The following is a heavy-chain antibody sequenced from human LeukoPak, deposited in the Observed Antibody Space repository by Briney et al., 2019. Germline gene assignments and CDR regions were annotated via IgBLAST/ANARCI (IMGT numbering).Heavy chain of an antibody. CDR1: DGSISSYY. J-gene: IGHJ3*02. Sequence: PSETLSLTCTVSDGSISSYYWSWIRQPPGKGLEWIGYIYYSGSTNYNPSLKSRVTISVGTSKNQFSLKLSSVTAADTAVYYCARVPSEGDAFDIWGQGTMVTVSS. CDR2: IYYSGST. D-gene: IGHD3-10*01. CDR3: ARVPSEGDAFDI. V-gene: IGHV4-59*01.